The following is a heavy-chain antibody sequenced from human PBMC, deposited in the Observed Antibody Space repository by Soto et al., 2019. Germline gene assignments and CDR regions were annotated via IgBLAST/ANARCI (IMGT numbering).Heavy chain of an antibody. CDR2: INPNSGGT. D-gene: IGHD4-17*01. CDR1: GYTFTGYY. J-gene: IGHJ6*03. Sequence: ASVKVSCKASGYTFTGYYMHWVRQAPGQGLEWMGWINPNSGGTNYAQKFQGWVTMTRDTSISTAYMELSRLRSDDTAVYYCARGYKVTVTKSPYVYYYMDVWGKGTTVTVSS. CDR3: ARGYKVTVTKSPYVYYYMDV. V-gene: IGHV1-2*04.